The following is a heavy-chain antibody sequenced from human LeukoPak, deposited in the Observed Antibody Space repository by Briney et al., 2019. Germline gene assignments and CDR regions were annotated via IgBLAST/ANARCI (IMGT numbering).Heavy chain of an antibody. CDR2: IYYSGST. V-gene: IGHV4-59*01. CDR1: GGSISSYY. J-gene: IGHJ4*02. D-gene: IGHD2-2*01. Sequence: SSETLSLTCTVSGGSISSYYWSWIRQPPGKGLEWIGYIYYSGSTNYNPSLKSRVTISVDTSKNQFSLKLSSVTAADTAVYYCARAGYCSSTSCYGGFDYSGQGTLVTVSS. CDR3: ARAGYCSSTSCYGGFDY.